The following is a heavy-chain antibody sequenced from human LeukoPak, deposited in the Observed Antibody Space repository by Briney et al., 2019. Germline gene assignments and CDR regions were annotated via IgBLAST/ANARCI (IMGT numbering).Heavy chain of an antibody. D-gene: IGHD3-10*01. CDR2: IYSSGST. J-gene: IGHJ3*02. Sequence: SETLSLTCSVSGVSVSSGSNYWGWIRQPPGKTLEWIGSIYSSGSTYYNPSPKSRVFILIDTAKNHFSLNLSSVTAADTAVYYCARSDGYGLVGIWGQGTMVTVSS. CDR1: GVSVSSGSNY. V-gene: IGHV4-39*07. CDR3: ARSDGYGLVGI.